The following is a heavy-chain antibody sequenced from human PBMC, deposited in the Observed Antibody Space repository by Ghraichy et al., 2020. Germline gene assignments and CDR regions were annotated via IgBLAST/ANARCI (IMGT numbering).Heavy chain of an antibody. V-gene: IGHV3-23*01. CDR2: ISGSGGGT. CDR3: AKVSPYYGSGTYFFDF. D-gene: IGHD3-10*01. J-gene: IGHJ4*02. Sequence: GGSLRLSCAASGFTFSTYAMSWVRQAPGKGLEWVSAISGSGGGTYYTDSVKGRFSISRDNSKNTVYLQMSSLRAEDTAVYYCAKVSPYYGSGTYFFDFWGQGTLVTVSS. CDR1: GFTFSTYA.